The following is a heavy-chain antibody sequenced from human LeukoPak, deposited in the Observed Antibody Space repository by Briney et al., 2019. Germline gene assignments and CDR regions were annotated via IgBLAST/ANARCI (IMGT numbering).Heavy chain of an antibody. J-gene: IGHJ4*02. V-gene: IGHV5-51*01. D-gene: IGHD3-9*01. CDR1: GYSFTSYW. CDR3: ARHDEDYDILTGQFDY. Sequence: GESLKISCKGSGYSFTSYWIGWVRQMPGKGLEWMGIIYPGDSDTRYSPSFQGQVTISSDKSISTAYLQWSSLKASDTAMYYCARHDEDYDILTGQFDYWGQGTLVTVSS. CDR2: IYPGDSDT.